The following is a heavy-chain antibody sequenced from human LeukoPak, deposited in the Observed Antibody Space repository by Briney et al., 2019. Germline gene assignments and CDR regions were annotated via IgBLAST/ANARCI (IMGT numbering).Heavy chain of an antibody. CDR1: GFTFSSSA. D-gene: IGHD2-15*01. Sequence: GGSLRLSCAASGFTFSSSAMSWVRQAPGPGLEWVSAVSSSGGSTFYADSVKGRFTISRDNSKNTLFLQMNSLRAEDTAIYYCAKRVFAAAQDYFFDYWGPGTLVTVSS. CDR3: AKRVFAAAQDYFFDY. V-gene: IGHV3-23*01. J-gene: IGHJ4*02. CDR2: VSSSGGST.